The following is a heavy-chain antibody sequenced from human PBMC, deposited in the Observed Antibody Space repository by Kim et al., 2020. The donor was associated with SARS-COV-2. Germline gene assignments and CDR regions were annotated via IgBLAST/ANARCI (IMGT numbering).Heavy chain of an antibody. J-gene: IGHJ4*02. CDR2: YHRRRP. CDR3: ARGVDY. Sequence: YHRRRPNSHPTLKGRVTISVDTSKNQFSLKLSSVTAADTAVYYCARGVDYWGQGTLVTVSS. V-gene: IGHV4-59*08.